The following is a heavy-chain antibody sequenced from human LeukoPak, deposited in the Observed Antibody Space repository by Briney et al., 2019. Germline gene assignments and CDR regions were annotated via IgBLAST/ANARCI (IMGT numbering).Heavy chain of an antibody. CDR1: GGSFSGYY. CDR2: INHSGST. Sequence: SETLSLTCGVYGGSFSGYYWSWMRQPPGKGLEWMGEINHSGSTNYNPSLTSRATISVDTSKNPFSLTLSSVTAAAPAVYYCARALNSGSYYYWGQGTLLTVSS. D-gene: IGHD1-26*01. J-gene: IGHJ4*02. CDR3: ARALNSGSYYY. V-gene: IGHV4-34*01.